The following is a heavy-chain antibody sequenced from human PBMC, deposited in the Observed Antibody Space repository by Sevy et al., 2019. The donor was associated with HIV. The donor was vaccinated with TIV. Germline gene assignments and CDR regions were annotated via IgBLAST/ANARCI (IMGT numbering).Heavy chain of an antibody. CDR1: GYTFTGYY. V-gene: IGHV1-2*02. CDR2: INPNNGDT. J-gene: IGHJ5*02. D-gene: IGHD6-13*01. CDR3: ARATLIATTDAKRPNDP. Sequence: ASVNVSCKASGYTFTGYYMHWLRQAPGQGLEWLGWINPNNGDTHYAQKFQDRVTMTRETSISTAYMELSRLTSDDTAVYYCARATLIATTDAKRPNDPWGQGTLVTVSS.